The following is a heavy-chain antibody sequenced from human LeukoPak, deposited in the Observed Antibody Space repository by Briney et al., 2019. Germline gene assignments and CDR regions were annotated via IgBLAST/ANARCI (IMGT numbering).Heavy chain of an antibody. Sequence: GGSLRLSCAASGFTFSSYAVNWVRQAPGKGLEWVSSITGTGDRTYYADSVKGRFTISRDNPKKALHLQMGSLRVEDTAVYYCAKGPTSSWNDNSDGFEGNSWYFDLWGRGTRVTVSS. CDR2: ITGTGDRT. V-gene: IGHV3-23*01. D-gene: IGHD1-1*01. CDR3: AKGPTSSWNDNSDGFEGNSWYFDL. CDR1: GFTFSSYA. J-gene: IGHJ2*01.